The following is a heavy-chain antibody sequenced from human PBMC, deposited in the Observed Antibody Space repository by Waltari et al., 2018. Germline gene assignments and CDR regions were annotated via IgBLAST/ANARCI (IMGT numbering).Heavy chain of an antibody. CDR2: INHSGST. D-gene: IGHD2-8*01. CDR3: AMVYADYYYYYMDV. J-gene: IGHJ6*03. CDR1: GGSFSGYY. V-gene: IGHV4-34*01. Sequence: QVQLQQWGAGLLKPSETLSLTCAVYGGSFSGYYWSWIRQPPGKGLAWMGEINHSGSTNYTPSLKSRVTISVDTSKHQFSLKLSSVTAADTAVYYCAMVYADYYYYYMDVWGKGTTVTVSS.